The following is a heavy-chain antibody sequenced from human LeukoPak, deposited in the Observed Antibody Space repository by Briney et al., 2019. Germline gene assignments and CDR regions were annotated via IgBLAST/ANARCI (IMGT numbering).Heavy chain of an antibody. D-gene: IGHD6-13*01. CDR2: ISYDGSNK. V-gene: IGHV3-30*18. Sequence: PGGSLRLSCAASGFTFSSCGMHWVRQAPGRGLEWVAVISYDGSNKYYADSVKGRFTISRDNSKNTLYLQMNSLRAEDTAVYYCAKDRDSSWLDYWGQGTLVTVSS. CDR1: GFTFSSCG. CDR3: AKDRDSSWLDY. J-gene: IGHJ4*02.